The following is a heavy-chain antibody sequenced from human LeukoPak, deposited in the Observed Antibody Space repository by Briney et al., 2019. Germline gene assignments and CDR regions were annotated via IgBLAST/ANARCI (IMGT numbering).Heavy chain of an antibody. Sequence: GGSVTLSCPASGFSFSSYAMHWVRQAPGKGLEWVATTSAGGSSTYYADSVKGRFTISRDNSKNTFYLQMNSLRAEDTAAYYCAKGGYCSSSSCYYGWFEPWGQGTLVTVSS. J-gene: IGHJ5*02. CDR3: AKGGYCSSSSCYYGWFEP. CDR1: GFSFSSYA. V-gene: IGHV3-23*01. CDR2: TSAGGSST. D-gene: IGHD2-2*01.